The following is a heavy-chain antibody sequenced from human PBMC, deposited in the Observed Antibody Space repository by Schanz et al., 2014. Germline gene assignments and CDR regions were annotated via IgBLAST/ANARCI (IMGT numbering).Heavy chain of an antibody. D-gene: IGHD1-26*01. CDR1: TFTFDHYA. V-gene: IGHV3-48*01. Sequence: EVHLLDSGGGLVQPGGSLRLSCSASTFTFDHYAMTWVRQAPGKGLEWVSYVSRSTPDIYYADSVKGRFTMSRDNAKNSVFLQMNSLRAEDTAVYYCVRDSVFAFDYWGQGTLVTVSS. CDR2: VSRSTPDI. J-gene: IGHJ4*02. CDR3: VRDSVFAFDY.